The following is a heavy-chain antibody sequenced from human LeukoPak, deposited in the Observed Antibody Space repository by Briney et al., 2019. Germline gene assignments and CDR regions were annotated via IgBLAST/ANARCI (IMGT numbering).Heavy chain of an antibody. CDR2: IKSETDGGTT. CDR3: ATSSSGHDFLFDY. CDR1: GFTFNLAW. D-gene: IGHD5-12*01. Sequence: GGSLRLSCAASGFTFNLAWMSWVRQAPGKGLEWVGRIKSETDGGTTDYAVPVKSRFTISRDDSRNTLYLQMNSLNSEDSAMYYCATSSSGHDFLFDYWGQGTLVTVSS. V-gene: IGHV3-15*01. J-gene: IGHJ4*02.